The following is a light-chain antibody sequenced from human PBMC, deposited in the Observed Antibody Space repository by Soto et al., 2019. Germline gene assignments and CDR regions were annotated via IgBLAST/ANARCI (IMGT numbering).Light chain of an antibody. CDR1: SSDIGGYNY. J-gene: IGLJ1*01. V-gene: IGLV2-14*03. Sequence: QSALTQPASVSGSPGQSITISCTGTSSDIGGYNYVSWYQQHPGKAPKVMIYDVTDRPSGVSNRCSGSKSGNTASLTISGLQAEDEADYYCSSYTTSNTRYVFGTGTKLTVL. CDR2: DVT. CDR3: SSYTTSNTRYV.